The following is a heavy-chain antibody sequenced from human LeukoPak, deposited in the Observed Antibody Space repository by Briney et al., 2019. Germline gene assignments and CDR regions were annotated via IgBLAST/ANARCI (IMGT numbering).Heavy chain of an antibody. J-gene: IGHJ6*03. Sequence: PGGSLRLSGAVSGFTFSSYSMNWVRQAPGKGLEWVSAISSGSSHINYADSVKGRFTISRDNAENSLYLQMNSLRAEDTAVYYCARVGHWNDLDYYYYMDVWGKGTTVTVSS. CDR1: GFTFSSYS. CDR3: ARVGHWNDLDYYYYMDV. CDR2: ISSGSSHI. V-gene: IGHV3-21*01. D-gene: IGHD1-1*01.